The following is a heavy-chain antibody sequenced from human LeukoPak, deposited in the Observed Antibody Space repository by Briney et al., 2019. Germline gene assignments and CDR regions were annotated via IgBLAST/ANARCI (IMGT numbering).Heavy chain of an antibody. CDR1: GYTLTELS. V-gene: IGHV1-24*01. CDR2: FDPEDGET. Sequence: ASVKVSCKVSGYTLTELSMHWVRQAPGKGLEWMGGFDPEDGETIYAQKFQGRVTMTEDTSTDTAYMELSSLRSEDTAVYYCATSVRGVIDYFDYWGQGTLATVSS. D-gene: IGHD3-10*01. J-gene: IGHJ4*02. CDR3: ATSVRGVIDYFDY.